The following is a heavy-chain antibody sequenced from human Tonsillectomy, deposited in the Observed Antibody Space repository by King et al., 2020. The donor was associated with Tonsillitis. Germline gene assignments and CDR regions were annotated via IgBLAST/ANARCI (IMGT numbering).Heavy chain of an antibody. V-gene: IGHV4-34*01. CDR3: ARGGSGWYTPYFDY. J-gene: IGHJ4*02. CDR2: INHSGST. CDR1: GGSFSGYY. Sequence: VQLQQWGAGLLKPSETLSLTCAVYGGSFSGYYWSWIRQPPGKGLEWIGEINHSGSTNYNPSLKSRVTISVDTSKNQFSLKLSSVTAADTAVYYFARGGSGWYTPYFDYWGQGPLVTVSS. D-gene: IGHD6-19*01.